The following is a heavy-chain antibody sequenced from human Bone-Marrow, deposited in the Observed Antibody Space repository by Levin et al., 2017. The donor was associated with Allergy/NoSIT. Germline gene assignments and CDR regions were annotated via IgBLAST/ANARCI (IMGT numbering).Heavy chain of an antibody. J-gene: IGHJ4*02. CDR2: ISIDGSST. CDR1: GFTFSSYW. Sequence: PGGSLRLSCVASGFTFSSYWMQWVRQAPGKGLVWVARISIDGSSTSYADSVKGRFTISRDSAKSTVYLQMNSLTGEDAAVYYCARALGASHGLFDYWGQGTLVTVSS. D-gene: IGHD3/OR15-3a*01. V-gene: IGHV3-74*01. CDR3: ARALGASHGLFDY.